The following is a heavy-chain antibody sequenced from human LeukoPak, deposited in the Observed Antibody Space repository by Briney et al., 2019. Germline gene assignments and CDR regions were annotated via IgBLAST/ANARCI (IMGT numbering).Heavy chain of an antibody. CDR1: GYTLTELS. V-gene: IGHV1-24*01. J-gene: IGHJ5*02. CDR3: ATVRVSMVRGVIINFNHWFDP. CDR2: FDPEDGET. D-gene: IGHD3-10*01. Sequence: GASVKVSCKVSGYTLTELSMHWVRQAPGKGLDWMGGFDPEDGETIYAQKFQGRVTMTEDTSTDTAYMELSSLRSEDTAVYYCATVRVSMVRGVIINFNHWFDPWGQGTLVTVSS.